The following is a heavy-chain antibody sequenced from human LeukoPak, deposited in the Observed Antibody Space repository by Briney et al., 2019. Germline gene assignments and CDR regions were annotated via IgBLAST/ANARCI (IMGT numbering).Heavy chain of an antibody. D-gene: IGHD2-21*01. J-gene: IGHJ4*02. CDR1: GFTFSSYG. CDR2: IRYDGSNK. Sequence: GGSLRLSCAASGFTFSSYGMHWVRQAPGKGLEWVAFIRYDGSNKYYADSVKGRFTISRDNSKNTLYLQMNSLRAEDTAVYYCAKDMIVADYYFDYWGQGTLVTVSS. V-gene: IGHV3-30*02. CDR3: AKDMIVADYYFDY.